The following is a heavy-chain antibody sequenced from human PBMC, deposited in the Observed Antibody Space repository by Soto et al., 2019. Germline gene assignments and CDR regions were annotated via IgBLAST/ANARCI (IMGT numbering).Heavy chain of an antibody. CDR1: GGSISSYY. J-gene: IGHJ2*01. Sequence: QVQLQESGPGLVKPSETLSLTCTVSGGSISSYYWSWIRQPPGKGLEWIGYIYYSGSTNYNPSLKGRVTTSVATSKNQSSLKLSSVTAADTAGYYCARFNWYFDLWGRGTLVTVSS. V-gene: IGHV4-59*08. CDR3: ARFNWYFDL. CDR2: IYYSGST.